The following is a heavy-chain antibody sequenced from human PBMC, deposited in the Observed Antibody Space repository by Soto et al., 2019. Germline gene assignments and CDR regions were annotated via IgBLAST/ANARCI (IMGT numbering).Heavy chain of an antibody. Sequence: QVQLQQWGAGLLKPSETLSLTCAVYGGSLSGYYWSWIRQPPGKGLEWIGEINHSGSTNYNPSLKSRVTISVDTSKNQFSLKLSSVTAADTAVYYCARGPSEVVVAATVPPLDDYWGQGTLVTVSS. CDR2: INHSGST. CDR3: ARGPSEVVVAATVPPLDDY. CDR1: GGSLSGYY. J-gene: IGHJ4*02. V-gene: IGHV4-34*01. D-gene: IGHD2-15*01.